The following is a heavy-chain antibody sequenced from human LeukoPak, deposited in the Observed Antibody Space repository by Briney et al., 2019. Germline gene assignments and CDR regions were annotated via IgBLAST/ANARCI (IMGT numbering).Heavy chain of an antibody. D-gene: IGHD6-13*01. V-gene: IGHV4-38-2*02. Sequence: SETLSLTCTVSGYSISNGYYWGWIRQPPGKGLEWVGSIYHRGSTYYNPSLTSRVTISLDRSKKKFSLKLSSVTAADTAVYYCARRRGYSSSVWFDPWGQGTLVTVSS. CDR2: IYHRGST. J-gene: IGHJ5*02. CDR1: GYSISNGYY. CDR3: ARRRGYSSSVWFDP.